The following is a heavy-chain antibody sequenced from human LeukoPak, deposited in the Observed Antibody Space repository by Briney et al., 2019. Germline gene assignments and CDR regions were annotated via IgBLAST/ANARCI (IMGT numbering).Heavy chain of an antibody. J-gene: IGHJ5*02. V-gene: IGHV4-59*01. D-gene: IGHD2-2*01. CDR2: IYYSGST. CDR3: ARVPTQRYCSSTSCYYWFDP. Sequence: SETLSLTCTVSGGSISSYYWSWLRQPPGKGPEWIGYIYYSGSTNYNPSLQSRVTISVDTSKNQFSLKLSSVTAADTAVYYCARVPTQRYCSSTSCYYWFDPGGRGTLVTVSA. CDR1: GGSISSYY.